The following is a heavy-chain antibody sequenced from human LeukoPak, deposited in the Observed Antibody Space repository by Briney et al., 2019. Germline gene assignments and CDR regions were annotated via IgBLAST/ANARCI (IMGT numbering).Heavy chain of an antibody. D-gene: IGHD3-10*01. Sequence: GGSLRLSCAASGFTVSSNYMSWVREAPGKGLEWGSVIYSGGSTYYADSVKGRFTISRDNSTNTLYLQMNSLRAEDTAVYFCARDPDYYGMDVWGQGPTVTVPS. V-gene: IGHV3-53*01. CDR1: GFTVSSNY. J-gene: IGHJ6*02. CDR3: ARDPDYYGMDV. CDR2: IYSGGST.